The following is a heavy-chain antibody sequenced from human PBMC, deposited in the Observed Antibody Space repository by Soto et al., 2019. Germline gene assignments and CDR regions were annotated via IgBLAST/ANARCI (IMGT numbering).Heavy chain of an antibody. CDR2: IFHGGST. CDR3: ARPHYDSNTFYSFFDY. V-gene: IGHV4-34*12. J-gene: IGHJ4*02. CDR1: GGSFSGYY. D-gene: IGHD3-22*01. Sequence: PSETLSLTCAVYGGSFSGYYWCWIRQPPGKGLEWIGQIFHGGSTNYSPSLKSRVTISVDTSKNLFSLELTSVTAADTAVYYCARPHYDSNTFYSFFDYWGQGTLVTVSS.